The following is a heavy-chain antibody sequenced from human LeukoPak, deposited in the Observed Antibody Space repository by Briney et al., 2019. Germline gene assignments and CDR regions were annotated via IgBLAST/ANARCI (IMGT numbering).Heavy chain of an antibody. CDR1: GFTFSSYA. Sequence: PGGSLRLSCAASGFTFSSYAMSWVRQAPGKGLEWVSAISSSSSYIYYADSVKGRFTISGDNAKNSMYLQMNSLRAEDTAVYYCARDALGYYYGSGSYYNGFDYWGQGTLVTVSS. CDR2: ISSSSSYI. J-gene: IGHJ4*02. CDR3: ARDALGYYYGSGSYYNGFDY. D-gene: IGHD3-10*01. V-gene: IGHV3-21*01.